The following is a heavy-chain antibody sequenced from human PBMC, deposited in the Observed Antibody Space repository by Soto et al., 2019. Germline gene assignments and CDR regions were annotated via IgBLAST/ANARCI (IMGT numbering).Heavy chain of an antibody. CDR3: ARDDYSNLFDY. CDR1: GFTFTSYT. J-gene: IGHJ4*02. V-gene: IGHV3-30-3*01. D-gene: IGHD4-4*01. Sequence: LRLSCAASGFTFTSYTIHWVRQSPCKGLELVAFISFYGTTQYYADSVKGRFTISRDDSKNTLYLQMNSLRAEDTAVYYCARDDYSNLFDYWGQGTLVTVSS. CDR2: ISFYGTTQ.